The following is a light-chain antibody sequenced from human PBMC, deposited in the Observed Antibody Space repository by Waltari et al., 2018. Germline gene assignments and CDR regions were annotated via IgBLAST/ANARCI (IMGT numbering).Light chain of an antibody. CDR2: WAS. CDR3: HQFYSVPLT. V-gene: IGKV4-1*01. Sequence: DIVMTQSPDSLAVSLADRDTITCKSSQSLLYSANNKDYLAWYQQRPGQPPKLLFHWASIRASGVPDRFTGSGSGTDFTLTITSLQAEDVAVYYCHQFYSVPLTFGGGTKVELK. CDR1: QSLLYSANNKDY. J-gene: IGKJ4*01.